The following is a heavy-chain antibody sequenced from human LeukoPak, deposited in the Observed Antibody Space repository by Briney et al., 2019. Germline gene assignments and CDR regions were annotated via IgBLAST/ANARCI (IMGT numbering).Heavy chain of an antibody. CDR1: GFTVSSNY. J-gene: IGHJ3*02. CDR3: ATSITGDDAFDI. V-gene: IGHV3-66*01. CDR2: IYCGGST. D-gene: IGHD7-27*01. Sequence: GGSLRLSCAASGFTVSSNYMSWVRQAPGKGLEWVSVIYCGGSTYYADSVKGRFTISRDNSKNTLYLQMNSLRAEDTAVYYCATSITGDDAFDIWGQGTMVTVSS.